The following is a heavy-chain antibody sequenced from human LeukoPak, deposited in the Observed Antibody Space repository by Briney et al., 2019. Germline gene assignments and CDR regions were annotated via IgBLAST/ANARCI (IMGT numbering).Heavy chain of an antibody. J-gene: IGHJ4*02. Sequence: GGSLRLSCAASGFTFSSYEMNGVRQAPGKGLEWGSYISSSGSTIYYADSVKGRFTISRDNSKNTLYLQMNSLRAEDTDVYYCAKSGYNRFDYWGQGTLVTVSS. CDR1: GFTFSSYE. CDR2: ISSSGSTI. CDR3: AKSGYNRFDY. V-gene: IGHV3-48*03. D-gene: IGHD5-24*01.